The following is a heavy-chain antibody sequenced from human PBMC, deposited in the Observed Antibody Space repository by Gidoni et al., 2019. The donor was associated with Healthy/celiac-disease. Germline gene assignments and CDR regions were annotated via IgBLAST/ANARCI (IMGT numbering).Heavy chain of an antibody. CDR3: ARVSGWYFDL. Sequence: EVQLVESGGGLVKPGGSRRLSCAASGFTFSSYSMNWVRQAPGKVMGWCSSISISSSYLYYEYSVNGRFTISKDNAKTSLYLQMNSLMAEDTAVYYCARVSGWYFDLWGRGTLVTVSS. CDR1: GFTFSSYS. CDR2: ISISSSYL. D-gene: IGHD1-26*01. J-gene: IGHJ2*01. V-gene: IGHV3-21*01.